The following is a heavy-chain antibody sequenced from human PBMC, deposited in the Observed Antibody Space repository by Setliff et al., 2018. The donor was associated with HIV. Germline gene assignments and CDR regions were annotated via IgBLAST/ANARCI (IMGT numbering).Heavy chain of an antibody. CDR1: GGSISSYY. Sequence: SETLSLTCTVSGGSISSYYWSWIRQPPGKGLEWIGYIYYRRSSNHNPSFKNRVTMSVDTSKSQFSLRLSSVTAADTAVYYCARKIDYYYYMDVWGKGTTVTVSS. J-gene: IGHJ6*03. CDR3: ARKIDYYYYMDV. CDR2: IYYRRSS. V-gene: IGHV4-59*01.